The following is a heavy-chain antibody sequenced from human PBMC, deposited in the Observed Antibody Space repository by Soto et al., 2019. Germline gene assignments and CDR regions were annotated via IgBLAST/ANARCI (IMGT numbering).Heavy chain of an antibody. J-gene: IGHJ4*02. CDR3: AREAPAGLGFDY. CDR1: GFTCSTYS. CDR2: ISSSSSTI. Sequence: EVQLVESGGGLVQPGGSLRLSCAASGFTCSTYSMNWVRQAPGKGLEWVSYISSSSSTIYYADSVKGRFTISRDNAKNSLSLQMNSLRDEDTAVYYCAREAPAGLGFDYWGQGTLVTVSS. D-gene: IGHD2-2*01. V-gene: IGHV3-48*02.